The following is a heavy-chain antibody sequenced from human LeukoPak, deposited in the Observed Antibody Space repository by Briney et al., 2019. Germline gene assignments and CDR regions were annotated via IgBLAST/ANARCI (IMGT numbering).Heavy chain of an antibody. CDR2: IGSDGRRD. J-gene: IGHJ3*01. Sequence: GWSLRLSCAASGFSFSSYGMHWVRQAPGKGLEWLAVIGSDGRRDSYVNSVRGRLTKSRDTSNNKLLLEVHSLGVEGSALFFCSRDESLADNGLDAWGQGTKVAVSS. CDR1: GFSFSSYG. V-gene: IGHV3-33*01. D-gene: IGHD2-8*01. CDR3: SRDESLADNGLDA.